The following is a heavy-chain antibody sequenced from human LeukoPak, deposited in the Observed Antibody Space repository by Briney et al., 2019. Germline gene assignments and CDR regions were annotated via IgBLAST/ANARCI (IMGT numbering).Heavy chain of an antibody. J-gene: IGHJ5*02. CDR2: INPNSGGT. Sequence: GASVKVSCKASGYTFTGYYMHWVRQAPGQGLEWMGRINPNSGGTDYAQKFQGRVTITRDTSISTAYMELSRLRSDDTAVYYCARTVELNYDSSGYYANWFDAWGQGTLVTVAS. CDR1: GYTFTGYY. CDR3: ARTVELNYDSSGYYANWFDA. D-gene: IGHD3-22*01. V-gene: IGHV1-2*06.